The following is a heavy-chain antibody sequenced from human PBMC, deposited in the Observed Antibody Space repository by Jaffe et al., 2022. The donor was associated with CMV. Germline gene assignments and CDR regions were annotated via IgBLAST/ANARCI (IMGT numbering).Heavy chain of an antibody. D-gene: IGHD3-3*01. Sequence: QVQLQESGPGLVKPSETLSLTCTVSGGSISSDGFYWSWIRQDPGKGLEWIGYIHYRGSTYYNPSLKSRVTISIDTSNNQFSLKLRSVTAADTAMYYCARDFHDYWSGPPGMDVWGQGTTVTVSS. V-gene: IGHV4-31*03. CDR2: IHYRGST. CDR1: GGSISSDGFY. CDR3: ARDFHDYWSGPPGMDV. J-gene: IGHJ6*02.